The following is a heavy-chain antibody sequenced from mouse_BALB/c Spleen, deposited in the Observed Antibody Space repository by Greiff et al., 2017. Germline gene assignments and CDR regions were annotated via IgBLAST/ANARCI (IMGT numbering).Heavy chain of an antibody. Sequence: EVKLQESGGGLVQPGGSLKLSCAASGFTFSSYGMSWVRQTPDKRLELVATINSNGGSTYYPDSVKGRFTISRDNAKNTLYLQMSSLKSEDTAMYYCASLYAMDYWGQGTSVTVSS. CDR3: ASLYAMDY. CDR1: GFTFSSYG. CDR2: INSNGGST. J-gene: IGHJ4*01. V-gene: IGHV5-6-3*01.